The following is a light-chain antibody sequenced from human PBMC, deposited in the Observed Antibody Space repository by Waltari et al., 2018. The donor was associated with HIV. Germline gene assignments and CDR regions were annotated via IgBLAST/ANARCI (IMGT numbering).Light chain of an antibody. CDR1: TSDVGGYNY. V-gene: IGLV2-8*01. CDR3: GSYAGGNNWV. J-gene: IGLJ2*01. CDR2: EVS. Sequence: QSALTQPPSASGSPGQSVTISCTGTTSDVGGYNYVSWYQQHPGKAPKPMIYEVSKRPSGVPDRFSGSEPGNTASLTVSGLRAEDDADYYGGSYAGGNNWVFGGGTKRTVL.